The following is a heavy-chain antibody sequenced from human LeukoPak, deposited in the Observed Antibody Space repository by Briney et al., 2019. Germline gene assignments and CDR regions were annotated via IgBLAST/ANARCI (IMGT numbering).Heavy chain of an antibody. D-gene: IGHD3-10*01. CDR2: LYYSGSA. CDR3: ARMDGAYYYYYMDI. CDR1: GGSISSYY. J-gene: IGHJ6*03. Sequence: SETLSLTCTVSGGSISSYYWSWIRQPPGKGLEWIGYLYYSGSANYNPSLKSRVTLSVDTSKNHFSLRLSSVTAADTAVYYCARMDGAYYYYYMDIWGKGTTVTVSS. V-gene: IGHV4-59*01.